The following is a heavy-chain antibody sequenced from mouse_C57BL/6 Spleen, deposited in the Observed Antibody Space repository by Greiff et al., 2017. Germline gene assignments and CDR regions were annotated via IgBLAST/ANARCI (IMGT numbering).Heavy chain of an antibody. D-gene: IGHD2-5*01. CDR1: GYTFTDYE. V-gene: IGHV1-15*01. CDR3: TRSYSNYWYFDV. CDR2: IDPETGGT. J-gene: IGHJ1*03. Sequence: VQLQQSGAELVRPGASVTLSCKASGYTFTDYEMHWVKQTPVHGLEWIGAIDPETGGTAYNQKFKGKAILTADKSSSTAYMELRSLTSEDSAGYYCTRSYSNYWYFDVWGTGTTVTVSS.